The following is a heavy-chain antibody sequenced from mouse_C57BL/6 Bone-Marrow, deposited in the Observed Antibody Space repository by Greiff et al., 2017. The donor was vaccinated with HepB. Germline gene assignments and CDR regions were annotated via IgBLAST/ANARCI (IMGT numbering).Heavy chain of an antibody. J-gene: IGHJ1*03. CDR2: INPGRGGT. V-gene: IGHV1-54*01. D-gene: IGHD2-3*01. Sequence: VQVVESGAELVRPGTSVKVSCKASGYAFTNYLIEWVKQRPGQGLEWIGVINPGRGGTNYNEKFKGKATLTADKSSSTAYMQLSSLTSEDSAVYFCARGGWLLRYWYFDVWGTGTTVTVSS. CDR1: GYAFTNYL. CDR3: ARGGWLLRYWYFDV.